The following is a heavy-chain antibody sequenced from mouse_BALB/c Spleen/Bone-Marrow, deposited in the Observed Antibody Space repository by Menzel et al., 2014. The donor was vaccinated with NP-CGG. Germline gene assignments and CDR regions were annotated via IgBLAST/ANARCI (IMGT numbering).Heavy chain of an antibody. V-gene: IGHV1-39*01. Sequence: VQLKQSGPELEKPGASVKISCKASGYSFTGYNMNWVKQSNGKSLEWIGDIDPYYGGTSYNQKFKDKATLTADKSSSKAYMQLSSLTSEDSAVYYCARNYDYDGGYYAMDYWGQGTSVTVSS. CDR1: GYSFTGYN. D-gene: IGHD2-4*01. J-gene: IGHJ4*01. CDR2: IDPYYGGT. CDR3: ARNYDYDGGYYAMDY.